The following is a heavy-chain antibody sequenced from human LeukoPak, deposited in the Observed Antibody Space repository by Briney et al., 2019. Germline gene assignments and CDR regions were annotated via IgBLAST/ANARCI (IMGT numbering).Heavy chain of an antibody. CDR2: INHSGST. CDR3: ARSHPGYSSGWYGTYFDY. V-gene: IGHV4-34*01. J-gene: IGHJ4*02. Sequence: PSETLSLTCAVYGGSFSGYYWSWIRQPPGKGLEWIGEINHSGSTNYNPSLKSRVTISVDTSKNQFSLKLSSVTAADTAVYYCARSHPGYSSGWYGTYFDYWGQGTLVTVSS. D-gene: IGHD6-19*01. CDR1: GGSFSGYY.